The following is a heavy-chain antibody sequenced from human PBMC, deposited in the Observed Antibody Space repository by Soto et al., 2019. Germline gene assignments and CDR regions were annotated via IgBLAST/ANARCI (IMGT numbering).Heavy chain of an antibody. D-gene: IGHD1-7*01. V-gene: IGHV3-21*01. CDR1: GFTFSSYS. Sequence: EVQLVESGGGLVKPGGSLRLSCAASGFTFSSYSMNWVRQAPGKGLEWVSSISSSSSYIYYADSVKGRFTISRDNAKNSLYLQMNSLRAEDTAVYYCARSLTITGTTAAQRGQGTLVTVSS. CDR2: ISSSSSYI. CDR3: ARSLTITGTTAAQ. J-gene: IGHJ4*02.